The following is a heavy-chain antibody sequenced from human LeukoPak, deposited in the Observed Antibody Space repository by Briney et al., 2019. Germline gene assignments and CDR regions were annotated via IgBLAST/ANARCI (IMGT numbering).Heavy chain of an antibody. CDR3: ARRWRFGGASKNAYYYYGMDV. V-gene: IGHV3-23*01. CDR2: ISGSGGST. D-gene: IGHD3-10*01. Sequence: GGSLILSCAASGFTFRSYAMSWVRQAPGKGLEWVSAISGSGGSTYYADSVKGRFTISRDNSKNTLYLQMNSLRAEDTAVYYCARRWRFGGASKNAYYYYGMDVWGQGTTVTVSS. J-gene: IGHJ6*02. CDR1: GFTFRSYA.